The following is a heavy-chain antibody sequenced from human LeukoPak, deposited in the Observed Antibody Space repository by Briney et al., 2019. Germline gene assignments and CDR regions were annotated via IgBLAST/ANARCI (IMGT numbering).Heavy chain of an antibody. J-gene: IGHJ5*02. CDR3: AKWDFFGDYFTFDP. Sequence: PGGSLRLSCEASGFTFGGDWMSWVRQAPGKGLEWVATIKFDESETYYVDSVKGRFAVSRDNSQNSLFLQMSSLRVEDTALYFCAKWDFFGDYFTFDPRGQGALVIVSS. CDR1: GFTFGGDW. D-gene: IGHD2/OR15-2a*01. CDR2: IKFDESET. V-gene: IGHV3-7*01.